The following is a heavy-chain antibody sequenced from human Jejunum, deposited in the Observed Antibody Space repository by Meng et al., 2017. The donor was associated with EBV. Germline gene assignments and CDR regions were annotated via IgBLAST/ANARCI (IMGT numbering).Heavy chain of an antibody. V-gene: IGHV4-34*01. Sequence: HGHLQQVGEGLLKPSVPLSPIWVLYGGSFRNNNWTWIRQPPGKGLELIGEINHGGGAIYKPSLKRRVTISVDTSKNKFSLKLSSVTAAETAVYYCARLGGYASGTYYPIDPWGQGTLVTVSS. CDR1: GGSFRNNN. J-gene: IGHJ5*02. CDR3: ARLGGYASGTYYPIDP. CDR2: INHGGGA. D-gene: IGHD3-10*01.